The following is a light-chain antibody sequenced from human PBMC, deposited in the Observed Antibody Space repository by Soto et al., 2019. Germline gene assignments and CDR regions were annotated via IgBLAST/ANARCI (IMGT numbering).Light chain of an antibody. J-gene: IGKJ2*01. CDR2: DTS. Sequence: DIQMTQSPSTLSASVGDRVTITCRVSQTISNWLAWYQQKPGKAPKLLIYDTSTLESGVPSRFSGSGSGTEFTLTISSLQPDDFATYYCQQYNTYSMYTFGQG. V-gene: IGKV1-5*01. CDR3: QQYNTYSMYT. CDR1: QTISNW.